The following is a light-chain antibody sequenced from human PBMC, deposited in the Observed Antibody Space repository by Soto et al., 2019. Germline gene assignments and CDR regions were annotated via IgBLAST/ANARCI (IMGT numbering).Light chain of an antibody. Sequence: DIQMTQSPSSLSASVGDRVTITCRASQNISNYLNWYQQKPGKAPKLLIYATSSLQSGVPSRFSGSGSGTDFTLTISSLQPEDFATYYCPQSYSTPFTFGPGTKVDVK. J-gene: IGKJ3*01. CDR1: QNISNY. CDR2: ATS. V-gene: IGKV1-39*01. CDR3: PQSYSTPFT.